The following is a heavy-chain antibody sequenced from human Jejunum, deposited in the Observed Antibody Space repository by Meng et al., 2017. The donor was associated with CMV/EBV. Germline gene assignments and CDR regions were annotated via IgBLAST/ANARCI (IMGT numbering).Heavy chain of an antibody. J-gene: IGHJ4*02. Sequence: GGSLTGSYWSWIRQSPEKGLEWIGEISHTGSTNYNPSLRSRVLLSVGTSPNHISLPLRSLTSAAAAVYYCARGMADRETTTYFYYWCQGTLVTVSS. CDR2: ISHTGST. D-gene: IGHD5-24*01. V-gene: IGHV4-34*01. CDR1: GGSLTGSY. CDR3: ARGMADRETTTYFYY.